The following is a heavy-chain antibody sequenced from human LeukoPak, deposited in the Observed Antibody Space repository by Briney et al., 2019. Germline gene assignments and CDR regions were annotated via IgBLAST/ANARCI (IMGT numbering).Heavy chain of an antibody. CDR3: ARDRGGVVAAPYYYYMDV. Sequence: PGGSLRLSCAASGFTFSSYAMSWVRQAPGKGLEWVSAISGSGGSTYYADSVKGRFTISRDNSKNTLYLQMNSLRAEDTAVYYCARDRGGVVAAPYYYYMDVWGKGTTATVSS. CDR1: GFTFSSYA. V-gene: IGHV3-23*01. J-gene: IGHJ6*03. CDR2: ISGSGGST. D-gene: IGHD2-15*01.